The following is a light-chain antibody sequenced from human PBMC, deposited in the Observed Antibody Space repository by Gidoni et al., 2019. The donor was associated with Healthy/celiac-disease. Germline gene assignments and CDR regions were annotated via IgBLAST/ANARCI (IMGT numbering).Light chain of an antibody. Sequence: QSVLTQPPSASWTPGQRVTISCSGSSSNIGSNYVYWYQLLPGTAPKLLIYRNNQRPSGVPDRFSGSKSGTSASLAISGLRSEDEADYYCAAWDDSLSAYYVFGTGTKVTVL. CDR3: AAWDDSLSAYYV. V-gene: IGLV1-47*01. CDR1: SSNIGSNY. J-gene: IGLJ1*01. CDR2: RNN.